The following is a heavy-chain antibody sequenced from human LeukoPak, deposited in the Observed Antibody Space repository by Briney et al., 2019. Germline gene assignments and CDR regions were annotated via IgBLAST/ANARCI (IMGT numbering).Heavy chain of an antibody. Sequence: ASVKVSCKASGYTFTSYGISWVRQAPGQGLEWMGWISAYNGNTNYAQKLQGRVTMTTDTSTSTAYMELRSLRSDDTAVYYCAKLNDHSSGYHPFDYWGQGTLVTVSS. CDR1: GYTFTSYG. CDR2: ISAYNGNT. V-gene: IGHV1-18*01. D-gene: IGHD3-22*01. J-gene: IGHJ4*02. CDR3: AKLNDHSSGYHPFDY.